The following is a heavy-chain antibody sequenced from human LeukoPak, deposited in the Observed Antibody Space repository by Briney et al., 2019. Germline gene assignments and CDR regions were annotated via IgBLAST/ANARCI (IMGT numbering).Heavy chain of an antibody. V-gene: IGHV3-30*02. CDR2: IRYDGSNK. D-gene: IGHD5-24*01. CDR1: GFTFSSYG. Sequence: TGGSLRLSCAASGFTFSSYGMHWVRQAPGKGLEWVAFIRYDGSNKYYADSVKGRFTISRDNSKNTLYLQMNSLRVEDTAVYYCAKDRGDYFDYWGQGTLVTVSS. J-gene: IGHJ4*02. CDR3: AKDRGDYFDY.